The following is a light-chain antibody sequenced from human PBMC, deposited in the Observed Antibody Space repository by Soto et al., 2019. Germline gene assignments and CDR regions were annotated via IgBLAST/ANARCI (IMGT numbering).Light chain of an antibody. Sequence: ELTKSPGAGSFHPGERATLSCRASQSVSSNLLAWYQQKPGQAPRLLIYGATNRETGIPDLFSGSGSGTEFTLTISRLEHEDLAVYYCQQYGSYPRTFGQGTKVDIK. V-gene: IGKV3-20*01. J-gene: IGKJ1*01. CDR1: QSVSSNL. CDR3: QQYGSYPRT. CDR2: GAT.